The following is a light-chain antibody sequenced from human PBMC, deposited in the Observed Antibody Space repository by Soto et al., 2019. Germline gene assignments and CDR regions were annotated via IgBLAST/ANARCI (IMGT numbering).Light chain of an antibody. V-gene: IGLV3-21*04. CDR1: NIGSKS. Sequence: SYELTQPPSVSVAPGKTARITCGGNNIGSKSVLWYQQKPGQAPVLVIYYDSDRPSGIPERFSGSNSGNTATLTISRVEAGDEADYYCQVWDSSSDSYVFGTGTKLTVL. J-gene: IGLJ1*01. CDR2: YDS. CDR3: QVWDSSSDSYV.